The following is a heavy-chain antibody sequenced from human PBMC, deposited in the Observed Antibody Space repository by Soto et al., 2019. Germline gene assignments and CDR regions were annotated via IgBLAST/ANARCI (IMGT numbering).Heavy chain of an antibody. CDR1: GYTFDIYD. D-gene: IGHD4-17*01. V-gene: IGHV1-18*01. J-gene: IGHJ4*02. CDR2: SSGSRGNT. CDR3: ARVGGEYAAIGS. Sequence: QVQLVQSGAEVKKPGASVKVSCKASGYTFDIYDINWVRQAPGQGLEWMGWSSGSRGNTYTAQKFQGRITLFTGSSTTPAYMELTSLRSDDTAVYYCARVGGEYAAIGSWGQGTLVTVSS.